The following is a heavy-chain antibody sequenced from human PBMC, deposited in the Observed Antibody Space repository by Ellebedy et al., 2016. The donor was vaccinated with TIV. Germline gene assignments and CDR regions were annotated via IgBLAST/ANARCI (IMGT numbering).Heavy chain of an antibody. CDR2: LYSGCNT. CDR1: GLTVSSNY. Sequence: GGSLRLSCAASGLTVSSNYMSWVRQAPGKGLEWVSILYSGCNTYYADSVKGRFTISRDNSKNTLYLQMNSLRVEDTAVYYCARDGTVTTPTYFDYWGQGTLVTVSS. CDR3: ARDGTVTTPTYFDY. D-gene: IGHD4-11*01. J-gene: IGHJ4*02. V-gene: IGHV3-66*01.